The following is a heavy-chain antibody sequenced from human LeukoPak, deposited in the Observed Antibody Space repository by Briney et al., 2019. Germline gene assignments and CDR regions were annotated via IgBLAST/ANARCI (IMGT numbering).Heavy chain of an antibody. J-gene: IGHJ4*02. D-gene: IGHD5-12*01. V-gene: IGHV3-74*01. CDR2: IKDGGTTT. CDR1: GFTFSSYW. CDR3: TTIRPGY. Sequence: PGGSLRLSCAASGFTFSSYWIHWVRHVPGKGRVWVSRIKDGGTTTDYADSVKGRFTISRDNAKNTLYLQMNSLRAEDTAVYYCTTIRPGYWGQGTLVTVSP.